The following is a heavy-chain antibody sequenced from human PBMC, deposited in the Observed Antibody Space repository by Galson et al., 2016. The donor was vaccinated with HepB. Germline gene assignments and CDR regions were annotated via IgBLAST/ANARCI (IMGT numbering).Heavy chain of an antibody. J-gene: IGHJ4*02. D-gene: IGHD6-19*01. Sequence: SLRLSCAASGFAFSEYDIHWVRQAAGKGLEWVSAMDILGDGYYSDSVKGRLTISRENAKSSLYLHMNSLRAEDTALYYCAVIAVAGGTSDYWGQGTLVTVSS. CDR1: GFAFSEYD. CDR3: AVIAVAGGTSDY. CDR2: MDILGDG. V-gene: IGHV3-13*01.